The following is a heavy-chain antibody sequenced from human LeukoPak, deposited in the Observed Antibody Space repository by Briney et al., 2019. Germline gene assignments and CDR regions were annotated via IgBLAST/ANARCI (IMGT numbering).Heavy chain of an antibody. D-gene: IGHD6-13*01. CDR2: IYHSGST. J-gene: IGHJ4*02. Sequence: PSETLSLTCTVSGGSISSGGYYWSWIRQPPGKGLEWIGYIYHSGSTYYNPSLKSRVTISVDRSKNQFSLKLSSVTAADTAVYYCARSIAAAGDFDYWGQGTLVTVS. CDR3: ARSIAAAGDFDY. V-gene: IGHV4-30-2*01. CDR1: GGSISSGGYY.